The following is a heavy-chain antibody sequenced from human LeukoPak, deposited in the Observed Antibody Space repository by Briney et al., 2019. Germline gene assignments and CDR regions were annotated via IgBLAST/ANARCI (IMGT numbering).Heavy chain of an antibody. CDR3: VRLGYTSGWSRDV. Sequence: SETLYLTCTVSGGSISGSYWSWVRQPPGKGPEWIAYIHSSGISKYNPSLGSRVTISVDTSKMQFSLRLTSVTAADTAVYYCVRLGYTSGWSRDVWGQGTTVIVSS. CDR2: IHSSGIS. V-gene: IGHV4-59*08. CDR1: GGSISGSY. D-gene: IGHD6-19*01. J-gene: IGHJ6*02.